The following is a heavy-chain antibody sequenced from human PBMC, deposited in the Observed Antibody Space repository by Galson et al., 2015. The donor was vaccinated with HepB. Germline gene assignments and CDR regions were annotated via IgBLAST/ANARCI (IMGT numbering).Heavy chain of an antibody. V-gene: IGHV3-73*01. Sequence: SCAASGFTFSGSALHWVRQASGKGLEWVGRIRSKGNTYATAYGASVMGRFTISRDDSKNTTYLRMNSLKSEDTAVYYCTRHRHSDGENYGMDVWGQGTTVTVSS. J-gene: IGHJ6*02. CDR2: IRSKGNTYAT. CDR3: TRHRHSDGENYGMDV. CDR1: GFTFSGSA. D-gene: IGHD5-24*01.